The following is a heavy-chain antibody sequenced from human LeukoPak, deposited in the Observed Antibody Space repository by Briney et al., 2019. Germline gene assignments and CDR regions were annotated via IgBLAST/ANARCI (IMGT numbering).Heavy chain of an antibody. CDR3: AREDGYYGSGSYLPHACDY. J-gene: IGHJ4*02. CDR2: ISAYNGNT. D-gene: IGHD3-10*01. Sequence: ASVKVSCKASGYTFTSYGISWVRQAPGQGLEWMGWISAYNGNTNYAQKLQGRVTMTTDTSTSTAYMELRCLRSDDTAVYYCAREDGYYGSGSYLPHACDYWGQGTLVTVSS. V-gene: IGHV1-18*01. CDR1: GYTFTSYG.